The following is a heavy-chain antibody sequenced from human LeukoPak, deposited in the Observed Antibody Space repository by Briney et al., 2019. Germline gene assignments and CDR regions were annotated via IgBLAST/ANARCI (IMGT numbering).Heavy chain of an antibody. D-gene: IGHD2-2*02. V-gene: IGHV5-51*01. J-gene: IGHJ4*02. CDR1: GYSFTSYW. CDR3: ARHPNPHDCSSTNCYTDY. Sequence: GESLKISCKGSGYSFTSYWIGWVRQMPGKGLEWMGIIYPGDSDTRYSPSFQGQVTISADKSISTAYLQWSSLKASDTAMYYCARHPNPHDCSSTNCYTDYWGQGTLVTVSS. CDR2: IYPGDSDT.